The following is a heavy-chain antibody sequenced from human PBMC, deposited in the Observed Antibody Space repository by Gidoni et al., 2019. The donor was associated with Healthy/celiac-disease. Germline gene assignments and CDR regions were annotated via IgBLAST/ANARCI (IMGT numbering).Heavy chain of an antibody. Sequence: QLQLQESGPGLVKPSETLSLTCTVSGGSISSSSYYWGWIRQPPGKGLEWIGSIYYSGSTYYNPSLKSRVTISVDTSKNQFSLKLSSVTAADTAVYYCAREGGTYYYDSSGYYRAILAFDIWGQGTMVTVSS. V-gene: IGHV4-39*02. J-gene: IGHJ3*02. CDR2: IYYSGST. CDR1: GGSISSSSYY. CDR3: AREGGTYYYDSSGYYRAILAFDI. D-gene: IGHD3-22*01.